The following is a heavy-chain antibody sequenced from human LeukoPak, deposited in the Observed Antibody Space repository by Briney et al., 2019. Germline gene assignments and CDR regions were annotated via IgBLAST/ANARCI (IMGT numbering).Heavy chain of an antibody. Sequence: GGSLRLSCAASGFTFDDYAMHWVRQAPGKGLEWVSGISWNSGSIGYADSVKGRFTISRDNAKNSLYLQMNSLRAEDTALYYCAKQLYYDSSGYYYGFDYWGQGTPVTVSS. CDR3: AKQLYYDSSGYYYGFDY. J-gene: IGHJ4*02. CDR2: ISWNSGSI. V-gene: IGHV3-9*01. CDR1: GFTFDDYA. D-gene: IGHD3-22*01.